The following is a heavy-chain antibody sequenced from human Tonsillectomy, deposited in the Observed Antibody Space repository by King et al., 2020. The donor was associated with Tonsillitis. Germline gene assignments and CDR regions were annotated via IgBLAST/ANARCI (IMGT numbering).Heavy chain of an antibody. CDR2: IRGSGVSA. Sequence: VQLVESGGGLVQPGGSLRLSCAASGFTFSSYAMSWVRQAPGKGLEWVSAIRGSGVSAYYADSVKGRFPISRDNSKNTLYLQMNSLRAEDTAVYYCAKDAVTGGGSDYYGMDVWGQGTTVTVSS. CDR1: GFTFSSYA. V-gene: IGHV3-23*04. J-gene: IGHJ6*02. D-gene: IGHD1-14*01. CDR3: AKDAVTGGGSDYYGMDV.